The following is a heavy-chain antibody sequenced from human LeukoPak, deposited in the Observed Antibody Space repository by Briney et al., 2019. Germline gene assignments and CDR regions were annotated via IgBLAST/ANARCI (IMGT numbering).Heavy chain of an antibody. Sequence: GGSLRLSCAASGFTFDDYVMHWVRQAPGRGLEWVSGISANSANIGYADSVKGRFTLSRDNAKNSLYLQMNSLRTEDTALYYCARDFCTGCNYYFYGMDVWGRGTTGTVSS. D-gene: IGHD2-2*01. V-gene: IGHV3-9*01. CDR3: ARDFCTGCNYYFYGMDV. CDR2: ISANSANI. J-gene: IGHJ6*02. CDR1: GFTFDDYV.